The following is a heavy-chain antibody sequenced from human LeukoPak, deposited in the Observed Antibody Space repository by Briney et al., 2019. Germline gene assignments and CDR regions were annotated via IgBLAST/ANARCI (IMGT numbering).Heavy chain of an antibody. CDR3: ARADSPDSGNHRRYFFDY. CDR1: GFTFSSNW. J-gene: IGHJ4*02. D-gene: IGHD3-3*01. Sequence: GGSLRLSCAASGFTFSSNWMHWVRQAPGKGLVWVSRINSDGSSTSYADSVRGRFTFSRDNAKNTLYLQMNSLRAEDTAVYYCARADSPDSGNHRRYFFDYWGQGTLVTVSS. CDR2: INSDGSST. V-gene: IGHV3-74*01.